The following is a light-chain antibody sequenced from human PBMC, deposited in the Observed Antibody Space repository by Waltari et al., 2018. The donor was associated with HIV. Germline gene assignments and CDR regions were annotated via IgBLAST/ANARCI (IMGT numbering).Light chain of an antibody. CDR3: GADHGSGSNLVYV. V-gene: IGLV9-49*01. J-gene: IGLJ1*01. CDR1: NCYSVYT. Sequence: QPVHTQPPSASASLGASVTLTCTLSNCYSVYTVHWYQHRPEKVPPFVMRVGTGGIVGSQGGGLPERFSVVGSGLNGYLSIKSIQEEEEGDYDCGADHGSGSNLVYVFGPGNKVIVL. CDR2: VGTGGIVG.